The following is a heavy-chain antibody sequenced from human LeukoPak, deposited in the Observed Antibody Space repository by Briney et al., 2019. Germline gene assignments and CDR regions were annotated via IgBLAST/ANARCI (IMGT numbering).Heavy chain of an antibody. CDR3: AREENYYYDSSGYCFDY. CDR1: GGTFSSYA. Sequence: ASVKVSCKASGGTFSSYAISWVRQAPGQGLEWMGGIIPIFGTANYAQKFQGRVTITADESTSTAYMELSSLRSEDTAVYYCAREENYYYDSSGYCFDYWGQGTLVTVSS. J-gene: IGHJ4*02. D-gene: IGHD3-22*01. V-gene: IGHV1-69*13. CDR2: IIPIFGTA.